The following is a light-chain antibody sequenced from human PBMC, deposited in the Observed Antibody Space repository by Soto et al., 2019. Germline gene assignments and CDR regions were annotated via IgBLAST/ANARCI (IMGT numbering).Light chain of an antibody. J-gene: IGKJ1*01. Sequence: DIQMTQSPSTLSSSVGDRVTITCRASQTVSSWLAWYQQKPGKAPKLLIYAASTWASGVSSRFRGSGSGTEFTLTINSLQPEDFATYYCQQYKSYLRTFGQGTKVEIK. CDR3: QQYKSYLRT. V-gene: IGKV1-5*01. CDR1: QTVSSW. CDR2: AAS.